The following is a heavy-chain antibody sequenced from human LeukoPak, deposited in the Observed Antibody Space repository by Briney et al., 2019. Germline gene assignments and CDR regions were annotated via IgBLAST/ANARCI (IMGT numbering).Heavy chain of an antibody. CDR3: ARVGDSSGYCFDY. CDR2: ISSSSSYI. V-gene: IGHV3-21*01. D-gene: IGHD3-22*01. CDR1: GFTFSSYS. J-gene: IGHJ4*02. Sequence: PGGSLRLSCAASGFTFSSYSMNWVRQAPGKGLEWVSSISSSSSYIYYADSVKGRFTISRDNAKNSLYLQMNSLRAEDTAVYYCARVGDSSGYCFDYWGQGTLVTVSS.